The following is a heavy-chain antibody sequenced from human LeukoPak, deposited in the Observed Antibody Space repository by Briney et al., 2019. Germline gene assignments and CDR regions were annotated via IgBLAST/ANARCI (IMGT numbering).Heavy chain of an antibody. CDR3: AKDGGLWVSAHWGDS. CDR2: ITTSDGNT. V-gene: IGHV3-23*01. Sequence: GGSLRFSCAVSGFTFSSYTMSWVRQAPGKGLEWVSTITTSDGNTYYADSAMGRFTVSRDNSKNTLFLQMNSLRAEDTAVYYCAKDGGLWVSAHWGDSWGRGTLVTVSS. J-gene: IGHJ4*02. CDR1: GFTFSSYT. D-gene: IGHD7-27*01.